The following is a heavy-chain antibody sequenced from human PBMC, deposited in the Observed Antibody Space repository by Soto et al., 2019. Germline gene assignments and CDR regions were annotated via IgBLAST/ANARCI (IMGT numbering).Heavy chain of an antibody. Sequence: QVQLVQSGAAVKKPGSSVKVSGKVSGGAFSDYAFSWVRQAPGQGLEWLGGIMPIFRAPDYAQKFQGRVTITADEVTRTAYMEMNSLRSEDTAVYYCASWLKGPDIGNYYYGMDVWGQGTTVTVS. CDR1: GGAFSDYA. V-gene: IGHV1-69*12. J-gene: IGHJ6*02. D-gene: IGHD2-15*01. CDR3: ASWLKGPDIGNYYYGMDV. CDR2: IMPIFRAP.